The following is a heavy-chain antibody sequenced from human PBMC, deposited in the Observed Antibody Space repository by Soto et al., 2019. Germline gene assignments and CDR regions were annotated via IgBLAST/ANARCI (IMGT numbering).Heavy chain of an antibody. CDR3: ARHISYHYYGKDV. CDR1: GGSISSSNW. Sequence: SETLSLTCAVSGGSISSSNWCSWVRQPPGKGLEWIGEIYHNGSTNYNPSLKSRVIISVDKSKKHFSLKLSSVTAADMAVYYCARHISYHYYGKDVRFQGTTVTVSS. V-gene: IGHV4-4*02. D-gene: IGHD1-20*01. J-gene: IGHJ6*02. CDR2: IYHNGST.